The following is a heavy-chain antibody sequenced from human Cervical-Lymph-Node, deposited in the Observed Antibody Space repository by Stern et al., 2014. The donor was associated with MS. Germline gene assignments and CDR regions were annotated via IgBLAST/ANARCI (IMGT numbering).Heavy chain of an antibody. V-gene: IGHV3-21*06. Sequence: EVQLEESGGGLVKPGGSLRLSCAASGFSFISYTMNWVRQAPGKGLEWVAAISGSNSYIYYADSVKGRFTISRDNAKNSLYLQMDSVRGDDTAVYFCARDYVMDVWGQGTTVTVSS. J-gene: IGHJ6*02. CDR1: GFSFISYT. CDR2: ISGSNSYI. CDR3: ARDYVMDV.